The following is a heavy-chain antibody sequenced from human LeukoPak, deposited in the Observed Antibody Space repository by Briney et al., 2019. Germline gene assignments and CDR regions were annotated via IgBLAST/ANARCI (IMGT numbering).Heavy chain of an antibody. D-gene: IGHD6-6*01. CDR3: ATRRQYSSFHNWFDP. CDR2: INHSGST. Sequence: SETLSLTCAVYGGSFSGYYWSWIRQPPGKGLEWIGEINHSGSTNYNPSLKSRVTISVDTSKNQFSLKLSSVTAADTAVYYCATRRQYSSFHNWFDPWGQGTLVTVSS. V-gene: IGHV4-34*01. CDR1: GGSFSGYY. J-gene: IGHJ5*02.